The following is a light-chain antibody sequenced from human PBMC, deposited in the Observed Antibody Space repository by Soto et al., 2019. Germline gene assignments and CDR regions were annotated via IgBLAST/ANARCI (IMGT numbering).Light chain of an antibody. CDR2: GAS. CDR1: QSVSSN. J-gene: IGKJ1*01. CDR3: QQYNNWPPWT. V-gene: IGKV3-15*01. Sequence: EIVMTQSPATLSVSPGERATLSCRASQSVSSNLAGYQQKPGQAPRLLIYGASTRAAGIPARFSGSGSGTEFTLTISSLQSEDCAGYYCQQYNNWPPWTFGQGTKVEIK.